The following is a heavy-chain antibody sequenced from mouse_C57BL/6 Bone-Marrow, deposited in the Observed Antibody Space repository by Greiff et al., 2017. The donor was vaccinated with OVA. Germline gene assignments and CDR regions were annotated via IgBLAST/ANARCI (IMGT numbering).Heavy chain of an antibody. CDR1: GYAFTNYL. V-gene: IGHV1-54*01. J-gene: IGHJ4*01. D-gene: IGHD1-1*01. CDR3: ARSSVITPVVAPGDY. Sequence: VQLQQSGAELVRSGTSVKVSCKASGYAFTNYLIEWVKQRPGQGLEWIGVINPGSGGTNYNEKFKGKATLTADKSSSTAYMQLSSLTSEDSAVYFCARSSVITPVVAPGDYWGQGTSVTVSS. CDR2: INPGSGGT.